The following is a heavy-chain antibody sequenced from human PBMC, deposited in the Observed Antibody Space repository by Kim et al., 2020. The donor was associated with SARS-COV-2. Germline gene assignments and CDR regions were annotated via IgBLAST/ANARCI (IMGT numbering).Heavy chain of an antibody. D-gene: IGHD1-20*01. CDR1: GGSISSGGYY. Sequence: SETLSLTCTVSGGSISSGGYYWSWIRQHPGKGLEWIGYIYYSGSTYYNPSLKSRVTISVDTSKNQFSLKLSSVTAADTAVYYCARDNWNDGWFDPWGQGTLVTVSS. J-gene: IGHJ5*02. CDR2: IYYSGST. V-gene: IGHV4-31*03. CDR3: ARDNWNDGWFDP.